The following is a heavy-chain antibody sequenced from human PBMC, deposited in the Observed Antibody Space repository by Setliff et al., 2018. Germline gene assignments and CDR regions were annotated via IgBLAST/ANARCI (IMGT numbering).Heavy chain of an antibody. V-gene: IGHV4-59*11. CDR2: VYSSGIT. D-gene: IGHD5-18*01. J-gene: IGHJ4*02. Sequence: SEPLSLTCTVSGGSISSQDWSWIRQPPGKGLEWIGYVYSSGITNYNPSLKSRVTMSVDTSKNQFSLKLSSVTAADTAVYYCARETTAWGYVDTAMVTFIDQWGQGTLVTVSS. CDR1: GGSISSQD. CDR3: ARETTAWGYVDTAMVTFIDQ.